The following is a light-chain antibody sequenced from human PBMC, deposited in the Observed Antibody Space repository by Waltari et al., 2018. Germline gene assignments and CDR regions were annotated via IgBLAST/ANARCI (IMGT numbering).Light chain of an antibody. J-gene: IGKJ3*01. Sequence: DIVMTQSPLSLPVTPGEPASMSCRSSQSLLHSKGNNYLDWSLQKPGQSPQLLIFLGSTRASGVPDRFSGSGSGTDFTLKISRVEAEDVGVYYCMQSLQTPGTFGPGTKVDIK. CDR1: QSLLHSKGNNY. CDR2: LGS. CDR3: MQSLQTPGT. V-gene: IGKV2-28*01.